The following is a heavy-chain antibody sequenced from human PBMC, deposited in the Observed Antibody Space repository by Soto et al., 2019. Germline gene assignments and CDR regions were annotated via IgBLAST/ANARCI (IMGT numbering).Heavy chain of an antibody. CDR2: MNPNSGNT. CDR3: ASPRVTMVRGVISNAY. Sequence: QVQLVQSGAEVKKPGASVKVSCKASGYTFTSYDINWVRQATGQGLEWMGWMNPNSGNTGYAQKFQGRVTMTTNTSISTAYMELSSVRSEDTAVYYCASPRVTMVRGVISNAYWGQGTLVTVSS. D-gene: IGHD3-10*01. CDR1: GYTFTSYD. J-gene: IGHJ4*02. V-gene: IGHV1-8*01.